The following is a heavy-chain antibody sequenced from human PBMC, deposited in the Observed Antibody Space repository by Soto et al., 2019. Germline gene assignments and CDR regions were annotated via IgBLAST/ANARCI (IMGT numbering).Heavy chain of an antibody. CDR2: INHSGST. V-gene: IGHV4-34*01. Sequence: SETLSLTCAVYGGSFSGYYWSWIRQPPGKGLEWIGEINHSGSTNYNPSLKSRVTISVNTSKNQFSLKLSSVTAADTAVYYCARVLTIGRYADIWGQGTMVTVSS. CDR3: ARVLTIGRYADI. D-gene: IGHD2-8*01. CDR1: GGSFSGYY. J-gene: IGHJ3*02.